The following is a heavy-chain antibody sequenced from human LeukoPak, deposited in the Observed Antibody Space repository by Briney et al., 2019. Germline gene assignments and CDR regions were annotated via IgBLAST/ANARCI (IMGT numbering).Heavy chain of an antibody. D-gene: IGHD3-3*01. Sequence: SETLSLTCTVSGGSISSYYWSWIRQPPGKGLEWIGYIYYSGSTNYNPSLKSRVTISLDTSKNQFSLKLRSVTAADTAVYYCARSTIFGVAPFDPWGQGTLVTVSS. CDR3: ARSTIFGVAPFDP. CDR2: IYYSGST. J-gene: IGHJ5*02. CDR1: GGSISSYY. V-gene: IGHV4-59*08.